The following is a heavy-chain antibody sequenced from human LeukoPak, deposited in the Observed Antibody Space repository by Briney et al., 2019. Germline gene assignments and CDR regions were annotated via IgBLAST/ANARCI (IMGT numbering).Heavy chain of an antibody. CDR3: ARNNGNSSGWYWGYFDL. J-gene: IGHJ2*01. V-gene: IGHV4-4*02. Sequence: SSETQSLTCAVSGGSISSSNWWSWVRQPPGKGLEWIGEIYHSGSTNYNPSLKSRVTISVDKSKNQFSLKLSSVTAADTAVYYCARNNGNSSGWYWGYFDLWGRGTLVTVSS. CDR2: IYHSGST. CDR1: GGSISSSNW. D-gene: IGHD6-19*01.